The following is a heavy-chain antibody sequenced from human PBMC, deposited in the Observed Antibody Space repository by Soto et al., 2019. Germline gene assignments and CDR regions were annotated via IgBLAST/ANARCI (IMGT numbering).Heavy chain of an antibody. CDR3: AHSAQQDYYGSGSPCYYCYYGMDV. J-gene: IGHJ6*02. CDR2: IYWDDDK. CDR1: GFSLSTSGVG. D-gene: IGHD3-10*01. Sequence: QITLKESGPTLVKPTQTLTLTCTFSGFSLSTSGVGVGWIRQPPGKALEWLALIYWDDDKRYSPSLKSRLTITKDTSKNQVVLTMTNMDPVDTATYYCAHSAQQDYYGSGSPCYYCYYGMDVWGQGTTVTVSS. V-gene: IGHV2-5*02.